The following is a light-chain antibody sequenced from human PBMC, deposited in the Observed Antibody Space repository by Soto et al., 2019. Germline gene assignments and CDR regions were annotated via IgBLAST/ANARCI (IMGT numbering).Light chain of an antibody. J-gene: IGLJ3*02. V-gene: IGLV1-40*01. CDR3: QSFDSSLGGWV. Sequence: QSVLTQPPSVSGAPGQRVTISCTGSSSNIGAGYYVHWYQQLPGTAPKLLIYGNTNRPSGVPDRFSGSKSGTSASLAITGLQAEDEADYYCQSFDSSLGGWVFGGGTKVTVL. CDR2: GNT. CDR1: SSNIGAGYY.